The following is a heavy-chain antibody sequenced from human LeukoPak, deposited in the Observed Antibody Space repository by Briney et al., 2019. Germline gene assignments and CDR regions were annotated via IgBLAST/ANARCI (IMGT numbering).Heavy chain of an antibody. D-gene: IGHD3-10*01. Sequence: SQTLSLTCTVSGGSISSGGYYWSWIRQHPGKGLEWIGYIYYSGSTYYNPSLKSRVTISVDTSKNQFSLKLSSVTAADTAVYYCARDQRKWSGEPPDYYYGMDVWGQGTTVTVSS. CDR2: IYYSGST. CDR3: ARDQRKWSGEPPDYYYGMDV. J-gene: IGHJ6*02. V-gene: IGHV4-31*03. CDR1: GGSISSGGYY.